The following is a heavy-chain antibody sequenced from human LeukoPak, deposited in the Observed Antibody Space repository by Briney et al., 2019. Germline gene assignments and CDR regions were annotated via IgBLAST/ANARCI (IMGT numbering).Heavy chain of an antibody. V-gene: IGHV4-59*01. Sequence: SETLSLTCTVSGGSISSYYWSWIRQPPGKGLEWIGYIYYSGSTNYYPSLKSRVTISVDTSKNQFSLKLRSVTAADTAVYYCARSYYDFWSGYFGFDYWGQGTLVTVSS. CDR3: ARSYYDFWSGYFGFDY. J-gene: IGHJ4*02. D-gene: IGHD3-3*01. CDR2: IYYSGST. CDR1: GGSISSYY.